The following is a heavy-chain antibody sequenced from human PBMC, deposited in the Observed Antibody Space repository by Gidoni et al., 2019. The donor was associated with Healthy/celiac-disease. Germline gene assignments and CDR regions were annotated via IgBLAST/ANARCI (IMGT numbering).Heavy chain of an antibody. CDR3: ARDRRDEEGPYGDPADYYYYGMDV. Sequence: QVQLVQSGAAVKKPGSSVMVSCKASGGTFSSYAISWVRQAPGQGLEWMGGIIPIFGTANYAQKFEGRVTITADESTSTAYMELSSRRSEDTAVYYCARDRRDEEGPYGDPADYYYYGMDVWGQGTTVTVSS. V-gene: IGHV1-69*01. CDR1: GGTFSSYA. J-gene: IGHJ6*02. D-gene: IGHD4-17*01. CDR2: IIPIFGTA.